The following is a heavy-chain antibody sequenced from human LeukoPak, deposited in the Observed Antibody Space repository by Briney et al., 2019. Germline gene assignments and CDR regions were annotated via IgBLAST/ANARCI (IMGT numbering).Heavy chain of an antibody. V-gene: IGHV3-21*01. J-gene: IGHJ4*02. CDR2: ISSSSSYI. D-gene: IGHD3-22*01. CDR1: GFTFSSYS. CDR3: ARVLYYYDSSGYYGY. Sequence: GGSLRLSCAASGFTFSSYSMNWVRQAPGKGLEWVSSISSSSSYIYYADSVKGRFTISRDNAKNSLHLQMNSLRAEDTAVYHCARVLYYYDSSGYYGYWGQGTLVTVSS.